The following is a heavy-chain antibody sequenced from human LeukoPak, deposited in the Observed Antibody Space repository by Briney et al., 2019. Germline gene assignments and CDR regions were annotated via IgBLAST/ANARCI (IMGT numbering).Heavy chain of an antibody. CDR1: GGSISSGSYY. Sequence: SETLSLTCTVSGGSISSGSYYWSWIRQPAGKGLEWIGRIYTSGSTNYNPSLKSRVTISVDTSKNQFPLKLSSVTAADTAVYYCAREGIAAAGHFDYWGQGTLVTVSS. CDR3: AREGIAAAGHFDY. J-gene: IGHJ4*02. D-gene: IGHD6-13*01. CDR2: IYTSGST. V-gene: IGHV4-61*02.